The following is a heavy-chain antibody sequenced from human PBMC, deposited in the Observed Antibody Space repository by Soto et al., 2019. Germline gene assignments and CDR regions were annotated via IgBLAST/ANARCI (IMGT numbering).Heavy chain of an antibody. D-gene: IGHD3-9*01. CDR1: GGSISSYY. V-gene: IGHV4-59*01. CDR2: IYYSGST. J-gene: IGHJ5*02. Sequence: SETLSLTCTVSGGSISSYYWSWIRQPPGKGLEWIGYIYYSGSTNYNPSLKSRVTISVDTSKNQFSLKLSSVTAADTAVYYCARDSLYYDILTGSTAHTGFDPWGQGTLVTVSS. CDR3: ARDSLYYDILTGSTAHTGFDP.